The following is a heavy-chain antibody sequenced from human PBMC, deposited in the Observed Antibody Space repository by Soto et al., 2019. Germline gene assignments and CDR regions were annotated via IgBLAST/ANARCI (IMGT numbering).Heavy chain of an antibody. J-gene: IGHJ1*01. CDR2: ISGDGTTT. D-gene: IGHD2-8*01. Sequence: EVQLVQSGGGSAQPGESLRLSCSASGFTFRKFWMHWVRQVPGKGPVWVSYISGDGTTTDYADSVKGRFTISRDNAKEALYLQMDSLRAEDTAVYYCAIQDCTNDVCLEAAVTVGGALESWGQGTLVTVSS. CDR1: GFTFRKFW. V-gene: IGHV3-74*01. CDR3: AIQDCTNDVCLEAAVTVGGALES.